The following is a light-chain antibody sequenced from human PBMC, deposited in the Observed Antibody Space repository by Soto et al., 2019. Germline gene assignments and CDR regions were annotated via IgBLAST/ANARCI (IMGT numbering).Light chain of an antibody. Sequence: QSALTQPPSASGSPGQSVTISCTGASSDVGGYDFVSWYQHHPGKAPKLMIYEVTRRPSGVPDRFSGSKSGNTASLTVSGLQAEDEADYYCTSYAGSSIPVLVVGGTKLTVL. J-gene: IGLJ2*01. CDR2: EVT. CDR3: TSYAGSSIPVL. CDR1: SSDVGGYDF. V-gene: IGLV2-8*01.